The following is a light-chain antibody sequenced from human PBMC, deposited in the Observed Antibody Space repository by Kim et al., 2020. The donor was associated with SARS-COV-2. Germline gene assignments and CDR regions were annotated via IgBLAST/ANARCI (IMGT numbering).Light chain of an antibody. Sequence: QSVLTQPPSVSGAQGQRVTISCTGSSSNIGAGYDVHWYQQLPGTAPKLLIYGNSNRPSGVPDRFSGSKSGTSASLAITGLQAEDEADYYCQSYDSSLIGYVFGTGTKVTVL. CDR2: GNS. CDR1: SSNIGAGYD. J-gene: IGLJ1*01. V-gene: IGLV1-40*01. CDR3: QSYDSSLIGYV.